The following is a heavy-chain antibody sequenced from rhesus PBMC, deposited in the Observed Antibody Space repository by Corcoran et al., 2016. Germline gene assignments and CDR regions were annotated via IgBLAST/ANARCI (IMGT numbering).Heavy chain of an antibody. CDR2: ITPSNGKK. CDR3: ARVRVAYYFDY. D-gene: IGHD4-29*01. V-gene: IGHV1-200*01. Sequence: QVQLVQSGAEVKKPGASVKLSCKASGYTFTRSSIHWGRQAPGQGIEWMGWITPSNGKKGNEQKFQGRVTMTRETSTSTADMELSSLRSEDTAVYYCARVRVAYYFDYWGQGVLVTVSS. CDR1: GYTFTRSS. J-gene: IGHJ4*01.